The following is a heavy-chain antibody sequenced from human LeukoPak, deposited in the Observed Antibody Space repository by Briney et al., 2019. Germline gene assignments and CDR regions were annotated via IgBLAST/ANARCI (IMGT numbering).Heavy chain of an antibody. D-gene: IGHD5-12*01. CDR1: GFTVRSNY. Sequence: GGSLRLSCAASGFTVRSNYMSWFRQAPGKGLEWASVIYNDGRTYYSDSVKGRFIISKDNSKNTLYLQMNNLRADDTAVYYCARESGYAVGDFWGRGTLVTVSS. CDR3: ARESGYAVGDF. CDR2: IYNDGRT. J-gene: IGHJ4*02. V-gene: IGHV3-53*01.